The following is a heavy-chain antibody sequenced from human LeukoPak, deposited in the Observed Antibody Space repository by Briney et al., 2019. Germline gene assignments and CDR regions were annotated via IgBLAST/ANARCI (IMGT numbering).Heavy chain of an antibody. D-gene: IGHD1-1*01. CDR3: ARHSVQDSYYYYMDV. V-gene: IGHV3-48*01. Sequence: GGSLRLSCGASGFSFSRYSMNWVRQAPGRGLEWVSYISRGSGTIYYADSVKGRFTISRDNAKNSLYLQMNSLRAEDTAVYYCARHSVQDSYYYYMDVWGKGTTVTVSS. CDR1: GFSFSRYS. CDR2: ISRGSGTI. J-gene: IGHJ6*03.